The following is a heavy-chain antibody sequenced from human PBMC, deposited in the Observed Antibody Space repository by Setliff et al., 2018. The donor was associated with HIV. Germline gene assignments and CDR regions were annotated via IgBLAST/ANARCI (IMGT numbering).Heavy chain of an antibody. CDR3: VKEEFSSVGTSASHI. CDR2: ISGSGGRT. D-gene: IGHD1-1*01. Sequence: GESLKISCAASGVKFNNYAMSWVRQAPGKGLEWVSGISGSGGRTYYGDSVKGRVTISRAHSKSTVFLQMDSLRAEDTATYFCVKEEFSSVGTSASHIWGQGTVVTVS. V-gene: IGHV3-23*01. J-gene: IGHJ3*02. CDR1: GVKFNNYA.